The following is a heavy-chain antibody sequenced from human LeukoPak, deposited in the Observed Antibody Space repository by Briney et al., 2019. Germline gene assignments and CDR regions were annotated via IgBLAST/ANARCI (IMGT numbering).Heavy chain of an antibody. Sequence: GGSLRLSCAASGFTFSTYNMSWVRQAPGKGLEWVSYISSTSSTIYYADSVKGRFTISRDPAKNSLYLQMNSLRAEDTAVYSCARGDYGDYWNYYYMDVWGKGTTVTVSS. J-gene: IGHJ6*03. CDR1: GFTFSTYN. CDR2: ISSTSSTI. D-gene: IGHD4-17*01. CDR3: ARGDYGDYWNYYYMDV. V-gene: IGHV3-48*01.